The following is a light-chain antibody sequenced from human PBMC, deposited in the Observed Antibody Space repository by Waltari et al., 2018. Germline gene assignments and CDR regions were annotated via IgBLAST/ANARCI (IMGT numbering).Light chain of an antibody. Sequence: EIVMTQSPDTLSVSPGERATFSCRPSQSISSNLAWYQQNPGQAPRPLIYEASTRATSTPARFSGSGSGTDFTLTISSLQSEDSAVYYCQQYNHWPPITFGQGTRLEIK. CDR2: EAS. CDR1: QSISSN. CDR3: QQYNHWPPIT. V-gene: IGKV3-15*01. J-gene: IGKJ5*01.